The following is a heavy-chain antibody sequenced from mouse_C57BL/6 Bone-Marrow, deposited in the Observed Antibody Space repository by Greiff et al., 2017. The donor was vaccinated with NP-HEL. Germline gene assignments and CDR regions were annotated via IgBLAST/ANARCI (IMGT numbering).Heavy chain of an antibody. V-gene: IGHV1-62-2*01. CDR1: GYTFTEYT. CDR3: ARHGYYYGSSYVWYFDV. Sequence: QVQLQQSGAELVKPGASVKLSCKASGYTFTEYTIHWVKQRSGQGLEWIGWFYTGSGSIKYNETFKDKATLTADKSSSTVYMELSRLTSEDSAVYFCARHGYYYGSSYVWYFDVWGTGTTVTVSS. J-gene: IGHJ1*03. CDR2: FYTGSGSI. D-gene: IGHD1-1*01.